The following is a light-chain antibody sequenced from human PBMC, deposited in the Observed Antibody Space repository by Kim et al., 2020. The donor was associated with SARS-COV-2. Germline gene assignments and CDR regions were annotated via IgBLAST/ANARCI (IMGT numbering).Light chain of an antibody. CDR2: YDR. V-gene: IGLV3-21*01. CDR1: SIGTCS. CDR3: QVWDSSIDHYV. Sequence: PEKTTTITCGGNSIGTCSVHWYQQNRGQAPVLVIYYDRDRPSGIPERFSGSHSGNTATLTISRVDAGDEADYYCQVWDSSIDHYVFGSGTKVTVL. J-gene: IGLJ1*01.